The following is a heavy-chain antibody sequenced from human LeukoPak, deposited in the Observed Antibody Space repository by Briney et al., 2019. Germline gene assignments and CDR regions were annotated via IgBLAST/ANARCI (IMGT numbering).Heavy chain of an antibody. D-gene: IGHD3-10*01. J-gene: IGHJ6*02. V-gene: IGHV3-23*01. CDR1: GFTFSSYA. CDR2: ISGSAVSA. CDR3: AKDYYDSGRSYYYHTMDV. Sequence: KSGGSLRLSCAASGFTFSSYAMSWVRQAPGKGLEWVSTISGSAVSAYYADSVKGRFTISRDNSRSTLYLQMNSLRAEDTALYFCAKDYYDSGRSYYYHTMDVWGQGTTVTVSS.